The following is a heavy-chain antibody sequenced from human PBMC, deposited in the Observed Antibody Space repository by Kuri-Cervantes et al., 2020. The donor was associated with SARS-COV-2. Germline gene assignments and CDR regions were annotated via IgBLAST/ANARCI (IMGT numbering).Heavy chain of an antibody. CDR2: IWYDGSNK. J-gene: IGHJ6*02. CDR3: ARDRPEYYYDSSGYYTGHYYYGMDV. D-gene: IGHD3-22*01. V-gene: IGHV3-30*02. Sequence: GGSLRLSCAASGFTFSNYGMHWVRQAPGKGLEWVALIWYDGSNKYYADSVKGRFTISRDNSKNTLYLQMNSLRAEDTAVYYCARDRPEYYYDSSGYYTGHYYYGMDVWGQGTTVTVSS. CDR1: GFTFSNYG.